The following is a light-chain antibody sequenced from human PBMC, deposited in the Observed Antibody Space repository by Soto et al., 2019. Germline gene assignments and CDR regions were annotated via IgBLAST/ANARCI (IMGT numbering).Light chain of an antibody. V-gene: IGKV1-12*01. CDR3: QQANSFTHIT. Sequence: DIQMTQSPSSVSASVGDRVTITCRASRGISTYLTWYQQKPGKAPKLLIYAATNLQSGVPSRFSGSGSGTDFTLTISSLQPEDFATFYCQQANSFTHITLGGGTKVDIK. J-gene: IGKJ4*01. CDR1: RGISTY. CDR2: AAT.